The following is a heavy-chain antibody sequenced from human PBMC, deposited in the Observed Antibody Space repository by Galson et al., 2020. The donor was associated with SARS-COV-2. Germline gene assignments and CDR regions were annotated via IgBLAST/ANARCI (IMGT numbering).Heavy chain of an antibody. CDR1: GFTFSSYA. CDR3: ARGGSGYRYPFDY. Sequence: GGSLRLSCAASGFTFSSYAMHWVRQAPGKGLEWVAVISYDGSNKYYADSVKGRFTISRDNSKNTLYLQMNSLRAEDTAVYYCARGGSGYRYPFDYWGQGTLVTVSS. CDR2: ISYDGSNK. D-gene: IGHD3-16*02. V-gene: IGHV3-30*04. J-gene: IGHJ4*02.